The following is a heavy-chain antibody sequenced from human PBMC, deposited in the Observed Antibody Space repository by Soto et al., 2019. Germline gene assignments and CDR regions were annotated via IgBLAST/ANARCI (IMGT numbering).Heavy chain of an antibody. Sequence: QVQLVESGGGVVQPGRSLRLSCAASGFTFSSYAMHWVRQAPGKGLEWVAVISYDGSNKYYADSVKGRFTISRDNSKNTLYLQMNSLRAEDTAVYYCARDEYPTGRHFDLWGRGTLVTVSS. CDR1: GFTFSSYA. V-gene: IGHV3-30-3*01. CDR2: ISYDGSNK. J-gene: IGHJ2*01. CDR3: ARDEYPTGRHFDL. D-gene: IGHD6-6*01.